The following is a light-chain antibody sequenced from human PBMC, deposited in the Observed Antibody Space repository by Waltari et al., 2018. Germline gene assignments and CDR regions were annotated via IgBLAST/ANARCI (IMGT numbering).Light chain of an antibody. J-gene: IGKJ4*01. CDR2: AAS. CDR1: QGISSY. CDR3: QQYYSYPPLT. V-gene: IGKV1-8*01. Sequence: TQSPSSLSASTGDRVTITCRASQGISSYLAWYQQKPGKAPKLLIYAASTLQSGVPSRFSGSGSGTDFTLTISCLQSEDFATYYCQQYYSYPPLTFGGGTKVEIK.